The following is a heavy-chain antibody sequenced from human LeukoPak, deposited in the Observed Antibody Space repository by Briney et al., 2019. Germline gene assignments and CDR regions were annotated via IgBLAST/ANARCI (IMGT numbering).Heavy chain of an antibody. Sequence: GGSLRLSCAASGFTFRSYGMHWVRQAPGKGLEWVAVIWSDGSNKKYADSVKCRFTISRDNSKNTVSLQMDSLRAEDTAVYYCARRGSGVHNFDCWGQGTLVTVSS. CDR1: GFTFRSYG. CDR2: IWSDGSNK. J-gene: IGHJ4*02. CDR3: ARRGSGVHNFDC. V-gene: IGHV3-33*01. D-gene: IGHD1-26*01.